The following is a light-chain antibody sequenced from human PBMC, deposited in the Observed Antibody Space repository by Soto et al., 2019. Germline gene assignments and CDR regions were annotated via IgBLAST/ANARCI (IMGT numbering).Light chain of an antibody. CDR3: QTWGTGIRV. CDR2: LNSDGSH. CDR1: SGHSTYT. J-gene: IGLJ2*01. Sequence: VLTQSPSASASLGASVKLTCTLSSGHSTYTIAWHQQQPQKGPRYLMNLNSDGSHSKGDGIPDRFSGSSSGAERYLTISSLQSEDEADYYCQTWGTGIRVFGGGTKLTVL. V-gene: IGLV4-69*01.